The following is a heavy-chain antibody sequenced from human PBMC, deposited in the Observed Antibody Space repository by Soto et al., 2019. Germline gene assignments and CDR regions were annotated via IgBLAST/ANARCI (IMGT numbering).Heavy chain of an antibody. D-gene: IGHD6-25*01. J-gene: IGHJ4*02. CDR1: GFTFSSYA. V-gene: IGHV3-30-3*01. Sequence: QVQLVESGGGVVQPGRSLRLSCAASGFTFSSYAMHWVRQAPGKGLEWVALISFDGSDKYYADPVKGRFTISRDNSKNTLYLQVNSLRAEDTAVYYCARDSSAPSFDFWGQGALVTVSS. CDR2: ISFDGSDK. CDR3: ARDSSAPSFDF.